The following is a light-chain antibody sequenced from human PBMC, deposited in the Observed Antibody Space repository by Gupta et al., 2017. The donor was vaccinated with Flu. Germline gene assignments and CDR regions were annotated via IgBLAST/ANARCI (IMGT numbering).Light chain of an antibody. CDR3: QHLNGYPFT. J-gene: IGKJ3*01. Sequence: PSSLSATVGDRVARTSGASQGISSYFTWFQQKPGKAPTLLIYAASTSQSGVPSRFSGSGSGREFTLTISSLQPEDFATYDCQHLNGYPFTFGHGTKVDIK. CDR2: AAS. CDR1: QGISSY. V-gene: IGKV1-9*01.